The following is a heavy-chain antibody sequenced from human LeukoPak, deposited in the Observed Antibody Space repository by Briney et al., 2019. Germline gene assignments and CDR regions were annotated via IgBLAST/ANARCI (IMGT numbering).Heavy chain of an antibody. CDR1: GFTFSSYA. CDR3: AKEGARWLRLTNFDY. Sequence: PGGSLRLSCAASGFTFSSYAMSWVRQAPGQGLEWVSAISGSGGSTYYADSVKGRFTISRDNSKNTLYLQMNSLRAEDTAVYYCAKEGARWLRLTNFDYWGQGTLVTVSS. CDR2: ISGSGGST. V-gene: IGHV3-23*01. J-gene: IGHJ4*02. D-gene: IGHD5-12*01.